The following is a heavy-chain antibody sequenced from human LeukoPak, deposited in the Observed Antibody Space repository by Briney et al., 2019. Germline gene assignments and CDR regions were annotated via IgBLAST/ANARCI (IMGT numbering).Heavy chain of an antibody. CDR3: ARQVSDYGDPDY. CDR1: GYSFTSYW. J-gene: IGHJ4*02. Sequence: GESLKVSCNGSGYSFTSYWIGWVRQMPGKGLERMGIIYPGDSDTRYSPSFQGQVTISADKSISTAYLQWSSLKASDTAMYYCARQVSDYGDPDYWGQGTLVTVSS. V-gene: IGHV5-51*01. D-gene: IGHD4-17*01. CDR2: IYPGDSDT.